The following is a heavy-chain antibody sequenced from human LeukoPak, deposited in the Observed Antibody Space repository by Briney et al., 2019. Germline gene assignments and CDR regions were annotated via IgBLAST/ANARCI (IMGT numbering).Heavy chain of an antibody. CDR3: AKVPDTAMVLGPYFVY. Sequence: QPGRSLRLSCAASGFTFSSYGMHWVRQAPGKGLECVAVISYDGGNKYYADSVKGRFTISRDNSKNTLYLQMNSLRAEDTAVYYCAKVPDTAMVLGPYFVYWGQGTLVTVSS. CDR1: GFTFSSYG. D-gene: IGHD5-18*01. V-gene: IGHV3-30*18. J-gene: IGHJ4*02. CDR2: ISYDGGNK.